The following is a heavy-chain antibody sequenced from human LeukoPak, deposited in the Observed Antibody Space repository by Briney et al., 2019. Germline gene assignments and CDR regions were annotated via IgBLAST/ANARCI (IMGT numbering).Heavy chain of an antibody. J-gene: IGHJ6*03. D-gene: IGHD1-26*01. CDR2: IYHSGST. CDR1: GYSISSGYY. Sequence: KPSETLSLTCTVPGYSISSGYYWGWIRQPPGKGLEWIGSIYHSGSTYYNPSLKSRVTISVDTSKNQFSLKLSSVTAADTAVYYCARDPSGYYMDVWGKGTTVTVSS. V-gene: IGHV4-38-2*02. CDR3: ARDPSGYYMDV.